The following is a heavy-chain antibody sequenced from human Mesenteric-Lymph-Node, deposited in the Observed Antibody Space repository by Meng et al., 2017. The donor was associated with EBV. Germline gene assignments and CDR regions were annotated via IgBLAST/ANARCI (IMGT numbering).Heavy chain of an antibody. J-gene: IGHJ4*02. Sequence: QVPLVQSGAEVKKPGSSVKVSCKASGGTFSSYAISWVRQAPGQGLEWMGGIIPIFSTANYAQKLQGRVTITADESTSTAYMELNSLRSEDTAVYYCATYYYDSSAYFDWGQGTLVTVSS. CDR2: IIPIFSTA. CDR3: ATYYYDSSAYFD. D-gene: IGHD3-22*01. V-gene: IGHV1-69*01. CDR1: GGTFSSYA.